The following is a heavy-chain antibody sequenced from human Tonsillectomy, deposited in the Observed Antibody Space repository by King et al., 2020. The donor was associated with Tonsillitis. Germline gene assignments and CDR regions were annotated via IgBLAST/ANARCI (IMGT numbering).Heavy chain of an antibody. Sequence: VQLVESGGGLVQPGGSLRLSCAASGFTFSSYSMNWVRQAPGKGLEWVSYISSSSSTIYYADSVKGRFTISRDNAKNSLYLQMNSMRDEDTAVYYCARVRVYDSSGYYYYYYGMDVWGQGTTVTVSS. CDR1: GFTFSSYS. D-gene: IGHD3-22*01. CDR3: ARVRVYDSSGYYYYYYGMDV. V-gene: IGHV3-48*02. J-gene: IGHJ6*02. CDR2: ISSSSSTI.